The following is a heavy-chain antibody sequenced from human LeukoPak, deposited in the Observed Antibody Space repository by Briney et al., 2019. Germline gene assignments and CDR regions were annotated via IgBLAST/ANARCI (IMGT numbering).Heavy chain of an antibody. Sequence: GGSLRLSCVASGFTFSSYWMHWVRQDPRKGLVWVSRISGDGRNINYADSVRGRFTISRDNAKNTLYLQMNSLRAEDTAVYYCASSSGTSTEGLDAFDIWGQGTMVTVSS. J-gene: IGHJ3*02. CDR2: ISGDGRNI. D-gene: IGHD3-10*01. CDR1: GFTFSSYW. CDR3: ASSSGTSTEGLDAFDI. V-gene: IGHV3-74*01.